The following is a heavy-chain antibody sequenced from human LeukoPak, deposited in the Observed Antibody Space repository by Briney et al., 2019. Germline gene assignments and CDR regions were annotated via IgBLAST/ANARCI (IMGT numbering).Heavy chain of an antibody. CDR1: GFTFSSYW. CDR2: INQDGSEK. Sequence: GGSLRLSCAASGFTFSSYWMNWVRQAPGKGLEWVANINQDGSEKHYVDSVKGRSTISRDNAKNSLYLQINSLRAEDTAVYYCARSNSRAFDYWGQGTLVTVSS. J-gene: IGHJ4*02. D-gene: IGHD2/OR15-2a*01. CDR3: ARSNSRAFDY. V-gene: IGHV3-7*01.